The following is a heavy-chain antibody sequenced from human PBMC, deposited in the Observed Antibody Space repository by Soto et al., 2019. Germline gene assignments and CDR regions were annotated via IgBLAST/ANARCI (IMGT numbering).Heavy chain of an antibody. J-gene: IGHJ4*02. CDR2: IIPIFGTA. CDR1: GGTFSSYA. Sequence: QVQLVQSGAEVKKPGSSVKVSCKASGGTFSSYAISWVRQVPGQGLEWMGGIIPIFGTANYAQKFQGRVAITADESTSTAYMELSSLRSEDTAVYYCARVRYYGSGSYYFRYWGQGTLVTVSS. D-gene: IGHD3-10*01. V-gene: IGHV1-69*01. CDR3: ARVRYYGSGSYYFRY.